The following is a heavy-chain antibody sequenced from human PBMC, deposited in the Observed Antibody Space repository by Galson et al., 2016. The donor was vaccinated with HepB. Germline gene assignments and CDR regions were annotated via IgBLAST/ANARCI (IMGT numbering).Heavy chain of an antibody. Sequence: LSLTCAVSGGSISTNNWWSWVRQPPGKGLEWIGEIFHTGSADYNPSLKRRVTISLDKSKNQFSLNLTSVTAADTAVYYCARYRGYCSGGSCYTRTFDPWGQGTLVTVSS. V-gene: IGHV4-4*02. CDR2: IFHTGSA. D-gene: IGHD2-15*01. CDR1: GGSISTNNW. CDR3: ARYRGYCSGGSCYTRTFDP. J-gene: IGHJ5*02.